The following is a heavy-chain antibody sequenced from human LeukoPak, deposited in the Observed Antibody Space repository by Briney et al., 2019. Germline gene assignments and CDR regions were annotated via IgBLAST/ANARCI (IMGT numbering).Heavy chain of an antibody. CDR3: ARETIVGATGAFDI. CDR2: IRYDGSNK. J-gene: IGHJ3*02. V-gene: IGHV3-30*02. Sequence: GGSLRLSCAASGFTFSSYGMHWVRQAPGKGLEWVAFIRYDGSNKYYADSVKGRFTISRDNAKNSLYLQMNSLRAEDTAVYYCARETIVGATGAFDIWGQGTMVTVSS. D-gene: IGHD1-26*01. CDR1: GFTFSSYG.